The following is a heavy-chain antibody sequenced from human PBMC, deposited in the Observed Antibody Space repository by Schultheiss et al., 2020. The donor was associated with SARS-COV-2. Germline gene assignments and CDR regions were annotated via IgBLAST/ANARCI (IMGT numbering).Heavy chain of an antibody. D-gene: IGHD6-13*01. CDR3: TRLTQYSSSAWGYYYGMDV. CDR2: IRSKANSYAT. CDR1: GFTFSGSA. V-gene: IGHV3-73*01. J-gene: IGHJ6*02. Sequence: GESLKISCAASGFTFSGSAMHWVRQASGKGLEWVGRIRSKANSYATAYAASVKGRFTISRDDSKNTAYLQMNSLKTEDTAVYYCTRLTQYSSSAWGYYYGMDVWGQGTTVTVSS.